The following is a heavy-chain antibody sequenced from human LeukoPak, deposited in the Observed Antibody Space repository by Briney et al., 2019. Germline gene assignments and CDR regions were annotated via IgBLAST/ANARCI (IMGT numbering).Heavy chain of an antibody. J-gene: IGHJ4*02. CDR2: IYGGDSDT. D-gene: IGHD3-22*01. V-gene: IGHV5-51*01. CDR1: GYIFTNYW. CDR3: ARRRDYYDKGGFDC. Sequence: GESLKISCKGSGYIFTNYWIGWVRQMPGKGLEWMGIIYGGDSDTKYNPSFQGQVTISADRSDSTAYLQWSSLKASDTAMYYCARRRDYYDKGGFDCWGKGTLVTVSS.